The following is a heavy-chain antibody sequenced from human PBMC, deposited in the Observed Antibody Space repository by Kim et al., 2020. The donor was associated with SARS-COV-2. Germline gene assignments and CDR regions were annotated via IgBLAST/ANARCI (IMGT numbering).Heavy chain of an antibody. V-gene: IGHV4-34*01. CDR3: ARFFPSPFRDY. Sequence: SETLSLTCAVYGGSFSGYYWSWIRQPPGKGLEWIGEINHSGSTNYNPSLKSRVTISVDTSKNQFSLKLSSVTAADTAVYYCARFFPSPFRDYWGQGTLVTVSS. D-gene: IGHD3-3*01. J-gene: IGHJ4*02. CDR2: INHSGST. CDR1: GGSFSGYY.